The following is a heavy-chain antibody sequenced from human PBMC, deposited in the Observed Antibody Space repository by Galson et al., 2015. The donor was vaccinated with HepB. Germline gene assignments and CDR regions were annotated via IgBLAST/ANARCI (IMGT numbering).Heavy chain of an antibody. J-gene: IGHJ5*02. CDR1: GYTFTGYY. CDR2: INPNSGGT. Sequence: SVKVSCKASGYTFTGYYMHWVRQAPGQGLEWMGWINPNSGGTNYAQKFQGRVTMTRDTSISTAYMELSRLRSDDTAVYYCARDQHYDFWSGYVFDPWGQGTLVTVSS. CDR3: ARDQHYDFWSGYVFDP. D-gene: IGHD3-3*01. V-gene: IGHV1-2*02.